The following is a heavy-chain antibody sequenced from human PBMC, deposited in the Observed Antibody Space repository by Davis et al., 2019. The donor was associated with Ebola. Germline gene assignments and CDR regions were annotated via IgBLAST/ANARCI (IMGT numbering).Heavy chain of an antibody. J-gene: IGHJ6*02. V-gene: IGHV3-30*02. CDR1: GFTFSSYA. D-gene: IGHD1-26*01. Sequence: PGGSLRLSCAASGFTFSSYAMTWVRQAPGKGLEWVAFTRYDGSNKYCGDSVKGRFTISRDNSKNTLYLQMNSLRTEDTAVYYCARAPLLWGARPSPDVWGQGTTVTVSS. CDR3: ARAPLLWGARPSPDV. CDR2: TRYDGSNK.